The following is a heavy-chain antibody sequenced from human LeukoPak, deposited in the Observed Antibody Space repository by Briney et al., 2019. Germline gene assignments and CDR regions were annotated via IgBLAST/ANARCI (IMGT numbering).Heavy chain of an antibody. CDR3: ARQQYSNYVYYFDY. CDR1: GGSISSYY. Sequence: SDTLSLTCTVSGGSISSYYWSWIRQPPGKGMEWIGDIYYRRSNNYNPSLKTRPTISVDTSKNQFSLKLSAVPAADTTVYYCARQQYSNYVYYFDYWGQGTLVTVS. V-gene: IGHV4-59*08. CDR2: IYYRRSN. D-gene: IGHD4-4*01. J-gene: IGHJ4*02.